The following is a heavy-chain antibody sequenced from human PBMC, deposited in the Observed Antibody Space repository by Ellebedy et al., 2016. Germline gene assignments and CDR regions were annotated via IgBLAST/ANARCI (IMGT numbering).Heavy chain of an antibody. J-gene: IGHJ6*02. V-gene: IGHV3-30-3*01. Sequence: GESLKIPXAASGFTFSTYTMHWVRQAPGKGLEWVAVISYDGSNKYYADSVKGRFTISRDNSKNTLYLRLRAEDTAVYYCAREPNLSYSRLGYYGMDVWGQGTTVTVSS. CDR2: ISYDGSNK. CDR1: GFTFSTYT. CDR3: AREPNLSYSRLGYYGMDV. D-gene: IGHD4-11*01.